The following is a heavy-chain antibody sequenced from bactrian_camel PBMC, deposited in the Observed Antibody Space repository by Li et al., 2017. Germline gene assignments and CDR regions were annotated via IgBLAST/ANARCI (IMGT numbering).Heavy chain of an antibody. CDR2: IYTDGGDT. Sequence: QVQLVESGGGSVQAGGSLRLSCAGYNYHIYCMAWFRQTPGKEREGVAMIYTDGGDTSYADSVKGRFTISRDNAKNTVHLQMGNLKPEDTAMYYCAADPFSAGDVRRRRAVWCALGVAYHYWGQGTQVTVS. CDR3: AADPFSAGDVRRRRAVWCALGVAYHY. CDR1: GYNYHIYC. V-gene: IGHV3S1*01. D-gene: IGHD5*01. J-gene: IGHJ4*01.